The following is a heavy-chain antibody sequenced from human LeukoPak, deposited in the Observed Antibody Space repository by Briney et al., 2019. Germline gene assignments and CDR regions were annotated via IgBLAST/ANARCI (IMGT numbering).Heavy chain of an antibody. CDR1: GFTFSSYW. J-gene: IGHJ6*02. V-gene: IGHV3-7*03. CDR2: INHNGNVN. Sequence: PGGSPRLSCAASGFTFSSYWMNWARQAPGKGLEWVASINHNGNVNYYVDSVKGRSTISRDNAKNSLYLQMSNLRAEDTAVYFCARGGGLDVWGQGATVTVSS. CDR3: ARGGGLDV. D-gene: IGHD3-16*01.